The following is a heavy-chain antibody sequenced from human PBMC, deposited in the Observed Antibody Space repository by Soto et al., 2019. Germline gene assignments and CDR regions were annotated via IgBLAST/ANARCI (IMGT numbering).Heavy chain of an antibody. J-gene: IGHJ5*02. CDR3: TRDQGGSSASWFDP. V-gene: IGHV3-21*01. CDR1: TFSMYS. CDR2: ISSGSAFL. D-gene: IGHD1-26*01. Sequence: EAQVVESGGGLVKPGGSLRLSCNFTFSMYSMNWVRQAPGKGLEWVASISSGSAFLKYADSVKGRFSISRDNAKNSVSLQMNSLRAEDTAMYYCTRDQGGSSASWFDPWGRGTLVTVSS.